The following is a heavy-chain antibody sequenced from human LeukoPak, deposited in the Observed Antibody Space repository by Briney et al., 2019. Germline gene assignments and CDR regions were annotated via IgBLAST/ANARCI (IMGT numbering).Heavy chain of an antibody. CDR1: GGSISSYY. D-gene: IGHD3-22*01. J-gene: IGHJ4*02. CDR2: IYTSGST. Sequence: SETLSLTCTVSGGSISSYYWSWIRQPAGKGLEWIGRIYTSGSTNYNPSLKSRVTMSVDTSKNQFSLKLSSVTAADTAVYYCARVTLVDYYDSSGYWHIDYWGQGTLVTVSS. CDR3: ARVTLVDYYDSSGYWHIDY. V-gene: IGHV4-4*07.